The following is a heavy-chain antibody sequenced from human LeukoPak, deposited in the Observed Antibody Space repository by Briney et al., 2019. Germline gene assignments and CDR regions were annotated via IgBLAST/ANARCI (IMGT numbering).Heavy chain of an antibody. CDR1: GFTFSNNW. D-gene: IGHD2/OR15-2a*01. Sequence: GGSLRLSRVASGFTFSNNWMAWVRQPPGKGPELVAHINHDGIHTGYVDSVKGRITISRDNSKNSLYLQLNSLRAEDTAMYYCAKYLSRAFDYWGQGSLITVSS. CDR2: INHDGIHT. V-gene: IGHV3-7*01. CDR3: AKYLSRAFDY. J-gene: IGHJ4*02.